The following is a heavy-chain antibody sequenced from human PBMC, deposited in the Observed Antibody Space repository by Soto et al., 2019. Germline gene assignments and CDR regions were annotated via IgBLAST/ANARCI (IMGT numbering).Heavy chain of an antibody. D-gene: IGHD3-22*01. CDR1: GGSISSSDYY. CDR3: ARLGYGRRTYLGDDP. V-gene: IGHV4-39*01. J-gene: IGHJ5*02. Sequence: KTSETLSLTCTVSGGSISSSDYYWGWIRQPPGKGLEWIGNIYYNVTSYYNPSLKSRLTISAGTSKNQFSLKLSSVTAADTAIYYCARLGYGRRTYLGDDPWGRGTLVTVAS. CDR2: IYYNVTS.